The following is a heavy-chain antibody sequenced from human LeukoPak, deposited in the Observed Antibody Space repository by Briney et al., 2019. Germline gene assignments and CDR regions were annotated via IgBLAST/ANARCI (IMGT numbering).Heavy chain of an antibody. J-gene: IGHJ4*02. Sequence: GGSLRLSCAASGSTFSTYWMHWVRQAPGEGLVWVSRINSDGSSTSYADSVKGRFTISRDNAKNTLYLQMNSLRAEDTAVYYCARGAGTGDFDYWGQGTLVTVSS. CDR3: ARGAGTGDFDY. CDR1: GSTFSTYW. CDR2: INSDGSST. D-gene: IGHD7-27*01. V-gene: IGHV3-74*01.